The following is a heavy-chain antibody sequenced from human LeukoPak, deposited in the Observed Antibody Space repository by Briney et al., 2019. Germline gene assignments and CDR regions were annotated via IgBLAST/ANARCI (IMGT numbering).Heavy chain of an antibody. CDR1: GYTFTSYG. D-gene: IGHD3-10*01. J-gene: IGHJ4*02. Sequence: ASVKVSCKASGYTFTSYGISWVRQAPGQGLEWMGWISAYNGNTNYAQKLQGRVTTTTDTSTSTAYMELRSLRSDDTAVYYCARGSSQPYTAETDYWGQGTLVTVSS. CDR2: ISAYNGNT. CDR3: ARGSSQPYTAETDY. V-gene: IGHV1-18*01.